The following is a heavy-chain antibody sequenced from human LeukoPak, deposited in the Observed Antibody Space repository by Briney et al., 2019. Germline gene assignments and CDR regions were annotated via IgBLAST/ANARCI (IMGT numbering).Heavy chain of an antibody. D-gene: IGHD6-6*01. J-gene: IGHJ6*03. CDR2: ISGSGGST. CDR3: ARRPWDYYYHMDV. Sequence: PGGSLRLSCAASGFTFSSYAMSWVRQAPGKGLEWVSAISGSGGSTYYADSVKGRFTISRDNSKNTLYLQMNSLRAEDTAVYYCARRPWDYYYHMDVWGKGTTVTVSS. V-gene: IGHV3-23*01. CDR1: GFTFSSYA.